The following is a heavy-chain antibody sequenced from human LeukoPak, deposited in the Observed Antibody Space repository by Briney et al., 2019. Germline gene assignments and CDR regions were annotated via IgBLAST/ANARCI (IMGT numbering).Heavy chain of an antibody. J-gene: IGHJ4*02. Sequence: ASVKVSCKASGYTFTGYYMHWVRQAPGQGLEWMGRINPNSGGTNYAQNFQGRVTMTTDTSTSTAYMELRSLRSDDTAVYYCARVSSGWSYYFDHWGQGTLVTVSS. V-gene: IGHV1-2*06. CDR2: INPNSGGT. CDR3: ARVSSGWSYYFDH. CDR1: GYTFTGYY. D-gene: IGHD6-19*01.